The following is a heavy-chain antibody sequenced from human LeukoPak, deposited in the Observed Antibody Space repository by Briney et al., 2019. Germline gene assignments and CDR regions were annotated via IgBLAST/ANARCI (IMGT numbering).Heavy chain of an antibody. Sequence: KTSETLSLTCAVYGGSFSDYYWSWIRQPPGKGLEWIGEINHSGTTNYSPSLKSRVSISVDTSKNQFSLKLNSVTAVDAAMYYCASHYSSGSYRYTGSFDSWGQGMLVNVSS. V-gene: IGHV4-34*01. D-gene: IGHD3-16*02. J-gene: IGHJ4*02. CDR2: INHSGTT. CDR1: GGSFSDYY. CDR3: ASHYSSGSYRYTGSFDS.